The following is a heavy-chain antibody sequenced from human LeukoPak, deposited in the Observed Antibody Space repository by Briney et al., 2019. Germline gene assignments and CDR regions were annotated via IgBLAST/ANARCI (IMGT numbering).Heavy chain of an antibody. CDR3: ASPSTYSSGWKGYSFDI. D-gene: IGHD6-19*01. CDR1: GGSFSGYY. CDR2: INHSGST. V-gene: IGHV4-34*01. J-gene: IGHJ3*02. Sequence: PSETLSLTCAVYGGSFSGYYWSWIRQPPGKGLEWIGEINHSGSTNYNLSLKSRVTISVDTSKNQFSLKLSSVTAADTAVYYCASPSTYSSGWKGYSFDIWGQGTMVTVSS.